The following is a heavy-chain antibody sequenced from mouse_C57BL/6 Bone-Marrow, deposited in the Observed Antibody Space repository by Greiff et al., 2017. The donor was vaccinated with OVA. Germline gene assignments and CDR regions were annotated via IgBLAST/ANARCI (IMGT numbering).Heavy chain of an antibody. Sequence: VKLQESGAELVRPGASVKLSCKASGYTFTDYYINWVKQRPGQGLEWIARIYPGSGNTYYNEKFKGKATLTAEKSSSTAYMQLSSLTSEDSAVYFCARKDGSSYRWYFDVWGTGTTVTVSS. CDR3: ARKDGSSYRWYFDV. CDR2: IYPGSGNT. CDR1: GYTFTDYY. D-gene: IGHD1-1*01. V-gene: IGHV1-76*01. J-gene: IGHJ1*03.